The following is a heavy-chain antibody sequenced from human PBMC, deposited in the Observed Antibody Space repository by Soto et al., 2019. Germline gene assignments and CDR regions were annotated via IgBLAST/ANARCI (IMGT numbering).Heavy chain of an antibody. J-gene: IGHJ5*02. V-gene: IGHV2-5*02. Sequence: QITLKESGPTLVKPTQTLTLTCTFSGFSLTTSGVGVGWIRQPPGKALEWLALIYWDDDKRYSPSLKSRLTTTKEPPKNQVVLTMTNMAPANTPTYFCAHRTITVPWGFDPGGQGTLVPASS. CDR3: AHRTITVPWGFDP. D-gene: IGHD5-12*01. CDR2: IYWDDDK. CDR1: GFSLTTSGVG.